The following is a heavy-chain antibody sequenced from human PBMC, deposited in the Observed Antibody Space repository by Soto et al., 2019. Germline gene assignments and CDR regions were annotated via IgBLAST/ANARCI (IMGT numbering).Heavy chain of an antibody. CDR1: GGSISSYY. CDR3: ARLRGWQKYYLDY. D-gene: IGHD6-19*01. V-gene: IGHV4-59*08. Sequence: QVQLQESGPGLVKPSETLSLTCTVSGGSISSYYWSWIRQPPGKGLEWIGYIYYSGSTNYNPSLKSRVTISVDTSKSQFSLKLSSVTAADTAVYYCARLRGWQKYYLDYWGQGTLVTVSS. CDR2: IYYSGST. J-gene: IGHJ4*02.